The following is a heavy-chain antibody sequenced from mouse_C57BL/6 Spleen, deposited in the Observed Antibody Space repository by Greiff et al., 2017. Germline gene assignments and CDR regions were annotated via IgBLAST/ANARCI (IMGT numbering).Heavy chain of an antibody. CDR3: ARLAQDGYYFDY. V-gene: IGHV5-6*01. D-gene: IGHD2-3*01. J-gene: IGHJ2*01. CDR1: GFTFSSYG. CDR2: ISSGGSYT. Sequence: EVKVVESGGDLVKPGASLKLSCAASGFTFSSYGMSWVRQTPDKRLEWVATISSGGSYTYYPDSVKGRFTITRDNAKNTLYLQMSSLKSEDTAMYYCARLAQDGYYFDYWGQGTTLTVSS.